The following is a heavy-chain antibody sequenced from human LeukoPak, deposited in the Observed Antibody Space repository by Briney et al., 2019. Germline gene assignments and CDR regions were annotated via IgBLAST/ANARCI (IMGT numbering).Heavy chain of an antibody. J-gene: IGHJ4*02. CDR1: GFTFSNAW. D-gene: IGHD1-26*01. V-gene: IGHV3-15*01. Sequence: PGGSLRLSCAASGFTFSNAWMSWVRQALGKGLEWVGRIKSKTDGGTIDYVAPVKGRFTISRDDSKNTLYLQMNSLKTEDTAVYYCTTEAPRFRSGSLDYWGQGTLVTVSS. CDR3: TTEAPRFRSGSLDY. CDR2: IKSKTDGGTI.